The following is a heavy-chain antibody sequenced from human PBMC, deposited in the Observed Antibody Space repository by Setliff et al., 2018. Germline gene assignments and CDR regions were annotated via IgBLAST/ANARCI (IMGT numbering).Heavy chain of an antibody. V-gene: IGHV4-59*11. D-gene: IGHD2-15*01. CDR3: ARENGYCSGGACYFMFDY. J-gene: IGHJ4*02. CDR1: GGSSSSHY. Sequence: PSETLSLTCTVSGGSSSSHYWSWIRQPPGKGLEWIGYIHFSGTTNYNPSLKSRVTLSLDTAKNQFSLEPRAVTAADTALYYCARENGYCSGGACYFMFDYWGQGTLVTVSS. CDR2: IHFSGTT.